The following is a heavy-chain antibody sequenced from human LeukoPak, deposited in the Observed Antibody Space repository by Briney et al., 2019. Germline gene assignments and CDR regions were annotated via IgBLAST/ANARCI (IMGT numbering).Heavy chain of an antibody. Sequence: SQTLSLTCAVSGGSISSGGYSWSWIRQPPGKGLEWIGYIYHSGSTCYNPSLKSRVTISVDRSKNQFSLKLSSVTAADTAVYYCARANCGGDCFNNWFDPWGQGTLVTVSS. CDR3: ARANCGGDCFNNWFDP. CDR2: IYHSGST. CDR1: GGSISSGGYS. V-gene: IGHV4-30-2*01. J-gene: IGHJ5*02. D-gene: IGHD2-21*02.